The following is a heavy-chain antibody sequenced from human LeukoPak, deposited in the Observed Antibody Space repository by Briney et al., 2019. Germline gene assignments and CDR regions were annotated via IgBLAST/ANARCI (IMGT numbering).Heavy chain of an antibody. V-gene: IGHV1-69*13. D-gene: IGHD3-22*01. CDR2: IIPIFGTA. CDR3: ARDLSRISGYYSAFDY. Sequence: ASVKVSCKASGGTFSSYAISWVRQAPGQGLEWMGGIIPIFGTANYAQKFQGRVTITADESTSTAYMELSSLRSEDTAVYYCARDLSRISGYYSAFDYWGQGTLVTVSS. J-gene: IGHJ4*02. CDR1: GGTFSSYA.